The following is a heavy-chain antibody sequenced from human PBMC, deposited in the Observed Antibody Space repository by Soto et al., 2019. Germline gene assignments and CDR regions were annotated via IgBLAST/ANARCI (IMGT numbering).Heavy chain of an antibody. J-gene: IGHJ4*02. CDR1: GFTFSNSG. CDR3: ARIGWITPPFGS. CDR2: ISGGAGTT. V-gene: IGHV3-23*01. Sequence: EVQLLESGGGLVQPGGSLRLSCAASGFTFSNSGMSWVRQAPGKGLEWVSGISGGAGTTYYAESVKGRFTISRDTSKNSLYLQMNRPRPQDTAVHYCARIGWITPPFGSWGQGTLCTVS. D-gene: IGHD3-10*01.